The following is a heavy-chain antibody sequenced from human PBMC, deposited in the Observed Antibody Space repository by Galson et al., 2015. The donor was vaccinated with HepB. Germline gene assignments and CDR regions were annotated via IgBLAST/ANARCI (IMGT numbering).Heavy chain of an antibody. CDR1: GFTFSNAW. CDR3: TTEGINYPRDYYYYGMDV. J-gene: IGHJ6*02. V-gene: IGHV3-15*01. D-gene: IGHD4-11*01. CDR2: IKSKTDGGTT. Sequence: SLRLSCAASGFTFSNAWMSWVRQAPGKGLEWVGRIKSKTDGGTTDYAAPVKGRFTISRDDSKNTLYLQMNSLKTEDTAVYYCTTEGINYPRDYYYYGMDVWGQGTTVTVSS.